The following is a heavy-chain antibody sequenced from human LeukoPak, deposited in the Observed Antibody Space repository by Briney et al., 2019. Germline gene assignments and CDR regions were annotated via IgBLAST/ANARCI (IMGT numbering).Heavy chain of an antibody. J-gene: IGHJ5*02. CDR1: GYTFTGYY. V-gene: IGHV1-46*01. CDR2: INPSGGST. CDR3: AREGVAAAGTSWFDP. Sequence: GASVKVSCKASGYTFTGYYMHWVRQAPGQGLEWMGIINPSGGSTSYAQKFQGRVTMTRDMSTSTVYMELSSLRSEDTAVYYCAREGVAAAGTSWFDPWGQGTLVTVSS. D-gene: IGHD6-13*01.